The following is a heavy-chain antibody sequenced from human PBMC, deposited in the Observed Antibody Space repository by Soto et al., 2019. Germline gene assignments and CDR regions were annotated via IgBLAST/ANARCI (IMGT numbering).Heavy chain of an antibody. CDR1: GFTFSSYG. J-gene: IGHJ6*03. V-gene: IGHV3-33*01. D-gene: IGHD4-4*01. CDR3: ARDGAPYSNYVYYYMDV. Sequence: GGSLRLSCAASGFTFSSYGMHWVRQAPGKGLEWVAVIWYDGSNKYYADSVKGRFTISRDNSKNTLYLQMNSLRAEDTAVYYCARDGAPYSNYVYYYMDVWGKGTTVTVSS. CDR2: IWYDGSNK.